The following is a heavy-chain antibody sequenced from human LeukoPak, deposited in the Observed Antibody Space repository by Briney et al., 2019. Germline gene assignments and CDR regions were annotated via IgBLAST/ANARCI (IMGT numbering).Heavy chain of an antibody. CDR1: GVSISSYY. CDR3: ARGYAYGDTGSFDY. J-gene: IGHJ4*02. CDR2: IYYSRST. D-gene: IGHD4-17*01. Sequence: KPSETLSLTCTVSGVSISSYYRSWIRQPPGKGLEWIGYIYYSRSTTYNPSLKSRVTISVDTSKNQFSLRLRSVTAADTALYYCARGYAYGDTGSFDYWGQGALVTVSS. V-gene: IGHV4-59*01.